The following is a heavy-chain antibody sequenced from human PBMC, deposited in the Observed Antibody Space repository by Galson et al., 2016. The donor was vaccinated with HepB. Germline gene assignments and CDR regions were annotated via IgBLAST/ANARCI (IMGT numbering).Heavy chain of an antibody. D-gene: IGHD3-3*01. V-gene: IGHV3-33*01. J-gene: IGHJ4*02. CDR1: GFTFSSYG. Sequence: LRLSCAASGFTFSSYGMHWVRQAPGKGLEWVAVIWYDGSNKYYAYSVKGRFTISRDNFKNTLYLQMNSLRAEDTAVYYCARDIGDFWSGYSPHFDYWGQGTLVTVSS. CDR2: IWYDGSNK. CDR3: ARDIGDFWSGYSPHFDY.